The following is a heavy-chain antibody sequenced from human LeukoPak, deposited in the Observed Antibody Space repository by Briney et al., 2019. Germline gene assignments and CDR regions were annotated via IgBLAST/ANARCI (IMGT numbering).Heavy chain of an antibody. V-gene: IGHV4-59*12. D-gene: IGHD5-24*01. J-gene: IGHJ5*02. Sequence: SETLSLTCTVSGGSISSYYWSWIRQPPGKGLEWIGYIYYSGSTNYNPSLKGRVTISVDTSKNQFSLKLSSVTAADTAVYYCARAGEMATMGDAYNWFDPWGQGTLVTVSS. CDR2: IYYSGST. CDR1: GGSISSYY. CDR3: ARAGEMATMGDAYNWFDP.